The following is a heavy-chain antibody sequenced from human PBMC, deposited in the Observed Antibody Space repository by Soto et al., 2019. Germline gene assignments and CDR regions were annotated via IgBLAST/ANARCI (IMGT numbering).Heavy chain of an antibody. CDR1: GGTFSSYA. CDR3: TRLSGTRGGYYYYAMDV. J-gene: IGHJ6*02. D-gene: IGHD1-1*01. CDR2: IIPIFGTA. Sequence: GASVKVSCKASGGTFSSYAISWVRQAPGQGLEWMGGIIPIFGTANYAQKFQGRVTITADESTSTAYMELSSLRSEDTAVYYCTRLSGTRGGYYYYAMDVWGRGTTVTVSS. V-gene: IGHV1-69*13.